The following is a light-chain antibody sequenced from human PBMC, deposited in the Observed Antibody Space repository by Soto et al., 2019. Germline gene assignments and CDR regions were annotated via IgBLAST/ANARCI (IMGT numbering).Light chain of an antibody. CDR2: DTS. J-gene: IGLJ1*01. CDR3: FSYTSSGTYV. Sequence: QTVVTQEPSLTVSPGGTVTLTCGSSTGTLTSGHFPYWFQQKPGQAPRALIFDTSNKHSWTPARFSGSLLGGKAALTLSGAQPEDEADYYCFSYTSSGTYVFGTGTKVTVL. V-gene: IGLV7-46*01. CDR1: TGTLTSGHF.